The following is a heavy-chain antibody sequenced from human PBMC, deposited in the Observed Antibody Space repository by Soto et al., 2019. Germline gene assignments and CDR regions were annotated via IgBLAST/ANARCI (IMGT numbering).Heavy chain of an antibody. Sequence: PGGSLRLSCAASGFTFSSYWMSWVRQAPGKGLEWVANIKQDGSEKYYVDSVKGRFTISRDNAKNSLYLQMNSLRAEDTAVYYCARVCRGYSSSSPDYYYYMDVWSKGATVTVSS. V-gene: IGHV3-7*01. CDR3: ARVCRGYSSSSPDYYYYMDV. J-gene: IGHJ6*03. CDR2: IKQDGSEK. D-gene: IGHD6-6*01. CDR1: GFTFSSYW.